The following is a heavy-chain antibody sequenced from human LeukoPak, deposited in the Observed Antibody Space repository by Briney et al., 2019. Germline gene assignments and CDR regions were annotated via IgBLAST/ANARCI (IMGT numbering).Heavy chain of an antibody. Sequence: GGSLRLSCAASGFTVSSNYMNWVRQAPGKGLEWVSVIYSGGGTYYADSVKGRFTISRDNSKNTLYLQMNSLRAEDTAVYYCARGVFYYYYGMDVWGQGTTVTVSS. CDR3: ARGVFYYYYGMDV. CDR1: GFTVSSNY. CDR2: IYSGGGT. V-gene: IGHV3-66*01. D-gene: IGHD3-10*01. J-gene: IGHJ6*02.